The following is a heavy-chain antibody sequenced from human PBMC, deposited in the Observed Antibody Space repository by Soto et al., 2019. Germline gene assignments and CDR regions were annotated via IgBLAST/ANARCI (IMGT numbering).Heavy chain of an antibody. Sequence: GESLKISCKGSGYSFTSYWIGWVRQMPGKGLEWMGIIYPGDSDTRYSPSFQGQVTISADKSISTAYLQWSSLKASDTAMYYCVKQSIVGATTRYYYGMDVWGQGTTVTVSS. V-gene: IGHV5-51*01. CDR3: VKQSIVGATTRYYYGMDV. CDR2: IYPGDSDT. CDR1: GYSFTSYW. J-gene: IGHJ6*02. D-gene: IGHD1-26*01.